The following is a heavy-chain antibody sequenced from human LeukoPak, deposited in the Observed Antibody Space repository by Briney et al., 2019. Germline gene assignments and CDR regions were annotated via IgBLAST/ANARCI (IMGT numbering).Heavy chain of an antibody. Sequence: GESLKISCKASGYRFTSYWIGWVRQMPGKGLEWMGMIYPGDSEVRYGPAFQGQVTISADKSVNTAYLQWSSLKASDTAIYYCATEIGSGWFYDYWGQGTLVTVS. V-gene: IGHV5-51*01. CDR1: GYRFTSYW. D-gene: IGHD6-19*01. CDR2: IYPGDSEV. J-gene: IGHJ4*02. CDR3: ATEIGSGWFYDY.